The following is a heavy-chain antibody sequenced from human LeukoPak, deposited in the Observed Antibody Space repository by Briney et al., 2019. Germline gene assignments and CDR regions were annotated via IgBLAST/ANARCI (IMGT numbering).Heavy chain of an antibody. Sequence: SVKVSCKASGGSFSNYAISWVRQAPGQGLEWMGGIVPILSTTNYARKFQGRVTMTAGESASTAYMELSSLRSDDTAVYYCANEGGYWGQGTLVTVSS. CDR3: ANEGGY. V-gene: IGHV1-69*01. CDR1: GGSFSNYA. CDR2: IVPILSTT. J-gene: IGHJ4*02.